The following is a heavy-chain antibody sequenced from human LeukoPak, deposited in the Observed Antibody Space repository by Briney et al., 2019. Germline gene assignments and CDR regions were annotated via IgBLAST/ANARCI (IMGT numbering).Heavy chain of an antibody. V-gene: IGHV3-21*01. CDR3: ARVNMVRGVIISPFDY. CDR1: GFTFGSYS. CDR2: ISSSSYI. J-gene: IGHJ4*02. D-gene: IGHD3-10*01. Sequence: GGSLRLSCAASGFTFGSYSMNWVRQAPGKGLEWVSSISSSSYIYYADSVKGRFTISRDNAKNSLYLQMNSLRAEDTAVYYCARVNMVRGVIISPFDYWGQGTLVTVSS.